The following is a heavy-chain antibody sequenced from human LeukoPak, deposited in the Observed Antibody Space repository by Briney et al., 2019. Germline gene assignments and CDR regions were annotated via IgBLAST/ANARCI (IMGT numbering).Heavy chain of an antibody. CDR1: GGAFSSYD. V-gene: IGHV1-69*01. Sequence: SVKVSCKTSGGAFSSYDISWLRQAPGQGLEWMGGIIPIFGTANYAQKFQGRVTITADESTSTAYMELGSLRSEDTAVYYCAREKGVWGSYLLDYWGQGTLVTVSS. D-gene: IGHD3-16*02. CDR2: IIPIFGTA. J-gene: IGHJ4*02. CDR3: AREKGVWGSYLLDY.